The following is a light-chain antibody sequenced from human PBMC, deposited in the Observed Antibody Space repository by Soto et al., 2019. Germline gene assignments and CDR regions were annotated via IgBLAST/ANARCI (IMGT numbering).Light chain of an antibody. J-gene: IGKJ4*01. CDR3: QQYNKFPALT. CDR2: GAS. CDR1: QRVSSN. Sequence: EIVMTQSPATLSVSPGERATLSCRASQRVSSNLAWYQQKPGQAPRLLIYGASTRATGIPARFSGSGSGTEFTLTGGSRKSEEFAVYYCQQYNKFPALTFGGGTKVEIK. V-gene: IGKV3-15*01.